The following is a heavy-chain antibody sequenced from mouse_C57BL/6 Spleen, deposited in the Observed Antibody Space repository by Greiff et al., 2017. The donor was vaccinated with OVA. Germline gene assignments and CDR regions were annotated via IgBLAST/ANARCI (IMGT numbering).Heavy chain of an antibody. CDR1: GFTFSDYY. Sequence: EVQVVESGGGLVQPGGSLKLSCAASGFTFSDYYMYWVRQTPEKRLEWVAYISNGGGSTYYPDTVKGRFTISRDNAKNTLYLQMSRLKSEDTAMYYCARHYDYDGAYWGQGTLVTVSA. V-gene: IGHV5-12*01. CDR2: ISNGGGST. D-gene: IGHD2-4*01. CDR3: ARHYDYDGAY. J-gene: IGHJ3*01.